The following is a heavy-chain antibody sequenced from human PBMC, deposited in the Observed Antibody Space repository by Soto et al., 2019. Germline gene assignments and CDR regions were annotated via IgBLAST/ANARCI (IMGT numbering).Heavy chain of an antibody. V-gene: IGHV1-69*01. J-gene: IGHJ4*02. CDR2: IIPIFGTA. Sequence: QVQLVQSGAEVKKPGSSVKVSCKASGGTFRSYAISWVRQAPGQGLEWMGGIIPIFGTANYAQKFQGRVTITADESTSTAYMELSSLRSEDTAVYYCARDPLNDWDTAMALGYWGQGTLVTVSS. CDR3: ARDPLNDWDTAMALGY. D-gene: IGHD5-18*01. CDR1: GGTFRSYA.